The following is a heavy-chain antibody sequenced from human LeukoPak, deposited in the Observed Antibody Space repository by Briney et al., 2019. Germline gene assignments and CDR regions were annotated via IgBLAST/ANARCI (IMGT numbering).Heavy chain of an antibody. CDR2: ISWNSGSI. Sequence: GGSLRLSCAASGFTFDDYAMPWVRQAPGKGLEWVSGISWNSGSIGYADSVKGRFTISRDNTKNSLYLQMNSLRAEDTALYYCAKDSSVTAIVAFDIWGQGTMVTVSS. CDR1: GFTFDDYA. V-gene: IGHV3-9*01. D-gene: IGHD2-21*02. CDR3: AKDSSVTAIVAFDI. J-gene: IGHJ3*02.